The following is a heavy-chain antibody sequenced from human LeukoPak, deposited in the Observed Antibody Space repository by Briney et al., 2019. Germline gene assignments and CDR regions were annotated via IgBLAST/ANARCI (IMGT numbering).Heavy chain of an antibody. Sequence: GGSLRLSCAASGFTLSNAWMSWVRQAPGKGLEWVGRIKSKTDGGTTDYAAPVKGRFTISRDDSKNTLYVQMNSLKTEDTAVYYCTTGPYDYGSGTYYHWGQGTLVTVSS. D-gene: IGHD3-10*01. CDR3: TTGPYDYGSGTYYH. J-gene: IGHJ4*02. CDR1: GFTLSNAW. V-gene: IGHV3-15*01. CDR2: IKSKTDGGTT.